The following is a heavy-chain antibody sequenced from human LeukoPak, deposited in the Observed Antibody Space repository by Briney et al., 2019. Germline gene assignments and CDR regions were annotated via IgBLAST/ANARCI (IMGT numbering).Heavy chain of an antibody. Sequence: GGSLRLSCAASGFTFSSYAMSWVRQAPGKGLGWVSAISGSGHNTYYADSVKGRFTISRDNSQSTLYLQMNSPRAEDTAVYYCAKDQVGVHYNWGQGTLVTVSS. CDR2: ISGSGHNT. CDR1: GFTFSSYA. V-gene: IGHV3-23*01. D-gene: IGHD1-26*01. CDR3: AKDQVGVHYN. J-gene: IGHJ4*02.